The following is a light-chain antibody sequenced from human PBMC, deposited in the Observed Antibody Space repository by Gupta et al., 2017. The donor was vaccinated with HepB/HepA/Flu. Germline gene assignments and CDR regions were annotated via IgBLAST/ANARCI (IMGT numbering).Light chain of an antibody. CDR1: SSNIGSNY. CDR3: AAWDDSLSGPV. CDR2: RNN. Sequence: QSLLTQPPSASGTPGQRVTIACSGSSSNIGSNYVYWYQQLPGTAPKLLIYRNNQRPSGVPYRFSGSKSGTSASLAISGLRSEDEADYYCAAWDDSLSGPVFGGGTKLTVL. V-gene: IGLV1-47*01. J-gene: IGLJ2*01.